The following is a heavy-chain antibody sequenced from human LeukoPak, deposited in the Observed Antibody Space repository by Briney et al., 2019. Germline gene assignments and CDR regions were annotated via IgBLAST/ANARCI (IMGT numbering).Heavy chain of an antibody. V-gene: IGHV3-74*01. CDR1: GFTFSSYW. J-gene: IGHJ4*02. CDR2: INSDGSST. D-gene: IGHD4-17*01. CDR3: ARVPVTRYYFDY. Sequence: GGSLRVSCAASGFTFSSYWMHWVRQAPGKGLVWVSRINSDGSSTSYADSVKGRFTISRDNAKNTLYLQMNSLRAEDTAVYYCARVPVTRYYFDYWGQGTLVTVSS.